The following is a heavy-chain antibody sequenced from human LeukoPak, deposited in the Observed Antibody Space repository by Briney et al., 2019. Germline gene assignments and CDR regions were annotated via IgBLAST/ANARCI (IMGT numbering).Heavy chain of an antibody. D-gene: IGHD3-3*01. J-gene: IGHJ6*02. CDR2: IYTSGST. Sequence: PSETLSLTCTVSGGSISSYYWSWIRQPAGKGLEWIGRIYTSGSTNYNPSLKSRVTMSVDTSKNQFSLKLSSVTAADTAVYYCARHPYYDFWSGQPGYGMDVWGQGTTVTVSS. V-gene: IGHV4-4*07. CDR1: GGSISSYY. CDR3: ARHPYYDFWSGQPGYGMDV.